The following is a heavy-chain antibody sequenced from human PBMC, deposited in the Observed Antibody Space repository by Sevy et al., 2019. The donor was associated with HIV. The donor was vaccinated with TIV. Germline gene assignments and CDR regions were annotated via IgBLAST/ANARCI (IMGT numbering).Heavy chain of an antibody. CDR1: GFTFSNAW. CDR3: TTDLIVGATHFDY. J-gene: IGHJ4*02. V-gene: IGHV3-15*01. CDR2: IKSKTDGGTT. Sequence: GGSLRLSCAASGFTFSNAWMSWVRQAPGKGLEWVGRIKSKTDGGTTDYAAPVKGRFTISREDSKNTLYLQMNSLKTEDTAVYYCTTDLIVGATHFDYWGQGTLVTVSS. D-gene: IGHD1-26*01.